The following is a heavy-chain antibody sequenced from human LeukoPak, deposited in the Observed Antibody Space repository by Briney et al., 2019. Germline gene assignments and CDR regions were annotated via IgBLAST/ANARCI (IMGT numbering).Heavy chain of an antibody. J-gene: IGHJ4*02. CDR2: IYPGDSDT. V-gene: IGHV5-51*01. CDR3: ARGRYSGTYLSYFDY. D-gene: IGHD1-26*01. CDR1: GYSFTSYW. Sequence: GESLKISCKGSGYSFTSYWIAWVRQMPGKGLEWMGIIYPGDSDTRYSPSFEGQVTFSADKSISTAYLQWSSLKASDTAMYYCARGRYSGTYLSYFDYWARGTLVTVSS.